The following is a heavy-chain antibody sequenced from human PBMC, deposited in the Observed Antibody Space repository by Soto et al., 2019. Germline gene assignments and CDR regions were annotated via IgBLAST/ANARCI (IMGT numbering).Heavy chain of an antibody. CDR1: GYTLTELS. J-gene: IGHJ4*02. V-gene: IGHV1-24*01. CDR2: FDPEDGET. CDR3: ATDFTVRGGSCQLDY. Sequence: ASVNVSCTVSGYTLTELSMHWVRQAPGKGLEWMGGFDPEDGETIYAQKFQGRVTMTEDTSTDTAYMELSSLRSEDKAVYYCATDFTVRGGSCQLDYWGQGTLVTVSS. D-gene: IGHD2-15*01.